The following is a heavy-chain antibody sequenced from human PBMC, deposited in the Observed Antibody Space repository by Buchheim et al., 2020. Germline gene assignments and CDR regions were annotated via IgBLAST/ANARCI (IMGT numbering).Heavy chain of an antibody. Sequence: QVQLQESGPGLVKPSQTLSLTCTVSGGSISSGGYYWNWIRQHPGKGLEWIGYIYYSGSTYYNPSLKSRVTISVNTYKNQFSLKLSSVTAADTAEYYCARGNTVAYQFLYYYYGMDVWGQGTT. J-gene: IGHJ6*02. CDR3: ARGNTVAYQFLYYYYGMDV. V-gene: IGHV4-31*03. D-gene: IGHD2-2*01. CDR2: IYYSGST. CDR1: GGSISSGGYY.